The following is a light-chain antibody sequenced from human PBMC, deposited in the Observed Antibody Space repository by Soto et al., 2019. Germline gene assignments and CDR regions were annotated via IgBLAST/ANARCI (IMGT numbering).Light chain of an antibody. Sequence: NFMLTQPHSVSESPGKTVTISCTRSSGSIASNYVQWYQQRPGSAPTTVVYEHNQRPSGVPDRFSGSIDSSSNSASLTISGLKTEDEADYSCQSYDSSNWVFGGGTKLTVL. J-gene: IGLJ3*02. CDR2: EHN. V-gene: IGLV6-57*04. CDR1: SGSIASNY. CDR3: QSYDSSNWV.